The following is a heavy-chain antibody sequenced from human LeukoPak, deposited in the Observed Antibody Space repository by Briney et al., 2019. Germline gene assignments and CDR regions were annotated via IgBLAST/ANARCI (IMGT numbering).Heavy chain of an antibody. D-gene: IGHD3-22*01. Sequence: GGSLRLSCAASGFTVSSNYMSWVRQAPGKGLEWVSVIYSGGSTYYADSVKGRFTISRDNSKNTLYLQMNSLRAEDTAVYYCARDYYDSSGYLTADYYYYYMDVWGKGTTVTVSS. J-gene: IGHJ6*03. V-gene: IGHV3-53*01. CDR1: GFTVSSNY. CDR2: IYSGGST. CDR3: ARDYYDSSGYLTADYYYYYMDV.